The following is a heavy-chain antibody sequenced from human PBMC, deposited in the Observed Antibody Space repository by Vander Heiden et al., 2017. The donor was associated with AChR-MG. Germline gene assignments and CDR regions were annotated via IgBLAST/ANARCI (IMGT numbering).Heavy chain of an antibody. D-gene: IGHD3-10*01. CDR3: TTDGPGSMVQGRDY. Sequence: EVQLVESGGGLVKPGGSLRLSCAASGFTFSNAWRGWVRQAPGKGLGWVGRIKSKTDGGTTDYAAPVKGRFTISRDDSKNTLYLQMNSLKTEDTAVYYCTTDGPGSMVQGRDYWGQGTLVTVSS. V-gene: IGHV3-15*01. CDR1: GFTFSNAW. J-gene: IGHJ4*02. CDR2: IKSKTDGGTT.